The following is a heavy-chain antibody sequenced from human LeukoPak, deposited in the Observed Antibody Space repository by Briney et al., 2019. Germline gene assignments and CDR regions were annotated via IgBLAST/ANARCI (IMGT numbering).Heavy chain of an antibody. CDR2: ISSSSSTI. V-gene: IGHV3-48*01. CDR3: ARLIGKPMDV. J-gene: IGHJ6*03. CDR1: GFTFSSYS. Sequence: GGSLRLSCAASGFTFSSYSMNWVRQAPGKGLEWVSYISSSSSTIYYADSVKGRFTISRGNAKNSLYLQMNSLRAEDTAVYYCARLIGKPMDVWGKGTTVTVSS.